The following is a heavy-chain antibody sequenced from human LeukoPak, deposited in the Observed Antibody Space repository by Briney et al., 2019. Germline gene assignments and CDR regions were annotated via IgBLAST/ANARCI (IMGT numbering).Heavy chain of an antibody. Sequence: GGSLRLSCAASGFRFSSYVMNWVRQPPGKGLEWVSAITGSDGNTYYADSVRGRFTISRDNSKNTLYLQMTSLRGEDTAGYYCAKRLEAVGPNFDYWGQGTLVTVSS. CDR2: ITGSDGNT. CDR1: GFRFSSYV. J-gene: IGHJ4*02. D-gene: IGHD6-13*01. V-gene: IGHV3-23*01. CDR3: AKRLEAVGPNFDY.